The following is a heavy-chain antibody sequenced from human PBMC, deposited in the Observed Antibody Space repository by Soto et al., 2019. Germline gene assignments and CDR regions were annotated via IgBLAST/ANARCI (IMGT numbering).Heavy chain of an antibody. CDR1: GFTFPAYA. CDR2: ISGSGGST. D-gene: IGHD3-10*01. Sequence: GGSLRLSCAASGFTFPAYAMGWVRQALGKGLEWVSAISGSGGSTYYADSVKGRFTISRDNSKNTLYLQMNSLRAEDTAVYYCAKGPYYYGSGSSNFDYWGQGTLVTVSS. J-gene: IGHJ4*02. V-gene: IGHV3-23*01. CDR3: AKGPYYYGSGSSNFDY.